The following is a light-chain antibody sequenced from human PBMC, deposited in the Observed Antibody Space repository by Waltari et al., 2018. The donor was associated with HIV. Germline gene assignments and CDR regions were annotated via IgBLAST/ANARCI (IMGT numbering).Light chain of an antibody. CDR2: EVI. Sequence: QSALTQPPSASGSPGQSVTISCTGTSSDVGGYNYVSWYLQRPGQAPKLGVYEVIKRPSGVPDRFSASKSGNTASLTVSGLQAEDEGDYYCCSYAGWSDSWVFGTGTKVTVL. V-gene: IGLV2-8*01. CDR1: SSDVGGYNY. J-gene: IGLJ1*01. CDR3: CSYAGWSDSWV.